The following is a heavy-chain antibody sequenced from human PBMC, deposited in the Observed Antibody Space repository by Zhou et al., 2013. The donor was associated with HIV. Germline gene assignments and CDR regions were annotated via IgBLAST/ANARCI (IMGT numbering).Heavy chain of an antibody. Sequence: QVQLVQSGAEVKKPGASVKVSCETSGYIFTNYGINWVRQAPGQGLEWMGWISAYNGNRHYAQKHQVRFTMTTDTSTSTAYMELRSLRSDDTAVYYCARSVLDVDIVATRGGDAFDIWGQGTMVTVSS. CDR2: ISAYNGNR. D-gene: IGHD5-12*01. V-gene: IGHV1-18*01. CDR1: GYIFTNYG. CDR3: ARSVLDVDIVATRGGDAFDI. J-gene: IGHJ3*02.